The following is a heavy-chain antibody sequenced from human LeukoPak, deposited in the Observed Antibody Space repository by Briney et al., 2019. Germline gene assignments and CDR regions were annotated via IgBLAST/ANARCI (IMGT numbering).Heavy chain of an antibody. J-gene: IGHJ6*02. V-gene: IGHV3-66*01. D-gene: IGHD5-24*01. Sequence: PGGSLRLSCAASGFTVSSNYMSWVREAPGEGLEWVSLLYSSGSTYYADSVKGRFTISRDNSKNTLYLQMNSLRAEDTAVYYCASRDKGYYYGMDVWGQGTTVTVSS. CDR2: LYSSGST. CDR3: ASRDKGYYYGMDV. CDR1: GFTVSSNY.